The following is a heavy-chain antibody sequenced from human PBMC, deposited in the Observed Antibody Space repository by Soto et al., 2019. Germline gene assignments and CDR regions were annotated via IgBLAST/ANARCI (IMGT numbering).Heavy chain of an antibody. CDR1: GGAITSYF. CDR2: VYYSGAA. D-gene: IGHD3-16*02. J-gene: IGHJ1*01. Sequence: PSETLSLTCNVSGGAITSYFWIWIRQPPGKGLEWIGYVYYSGAADYNPSLKPRVTISIATSKTQFSLRLASATAADTGVYYCARDHGSYPNTWGQGILVTVSS. V-gene: IGHV4-59*01. CDR3: ARDHGSYPNT.